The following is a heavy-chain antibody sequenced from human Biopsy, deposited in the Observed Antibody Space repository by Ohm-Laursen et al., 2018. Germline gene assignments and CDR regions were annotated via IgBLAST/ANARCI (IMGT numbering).Heavy chain of an antibody. Sequence: GTLSLTCTVSGDSINSSYWSWIRQAPGKGLEWIGFISNSGNTNYNPSLKSRVTISADTSKNQFSLKLGSVTVADAAVFYCARRGSGGRSFDYWGQGSLVTVSS. CDR1: GDSINSSY. V-gene: IGHV4-59*08. CDR2: ISNSGNT. D-gene: IGHD2-15*01. CDR3: ARRGSGGRSFDY. J-gene: IGHJ4*02.